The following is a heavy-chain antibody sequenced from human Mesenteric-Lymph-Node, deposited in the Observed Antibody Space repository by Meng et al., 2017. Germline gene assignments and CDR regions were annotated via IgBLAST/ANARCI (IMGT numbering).Heavy chain of an antibody. Sequence: SETLSLTCAVYGGSFNGYYWSWIRQPPGKGLEWIGEINHSGSTNYNPSLKSRVTISVDTSKNQFSLKLSSVTAADTAVYYCARGRLLRYGRPILVDHFDYWGQGTLVTVSS. J-gene: IGHJ4*02. CDR3: ARGRLLRYGRPILVDHFDY. CDR2: INHSGST. D-gene: IGHD4-17*01. V-gene: IGHV4-34*01. CDR1: GGSFNGYY.